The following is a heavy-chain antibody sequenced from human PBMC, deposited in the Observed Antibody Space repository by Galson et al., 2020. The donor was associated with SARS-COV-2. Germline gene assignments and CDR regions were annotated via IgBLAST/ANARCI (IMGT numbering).Heavy chain of an antibody. CDR1: GGSISSGSYY. V-gene: IGHV4-61*02. Sequence: SETLSLTCTVSGGSISSGSYYWSWIRQPAGKGLEWIGRIYTSGSTNYNPSLKSRVTISVDTSKNQFSLKLSSVTAADTAVYYCARQAGNPYYYYYYGMDVWGQGTTVTVSS. CDR2: IYTSGST. CDR3: ARQAGNPYYYYYYGMDV. D-gene: IGHD3-10*01. J-gene: IGHJ6*02.